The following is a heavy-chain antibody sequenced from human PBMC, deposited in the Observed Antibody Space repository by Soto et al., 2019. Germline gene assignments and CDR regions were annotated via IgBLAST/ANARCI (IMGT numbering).Heavy chain of an antibody. CDR1: GFTFSDYY. Sequence: GGSLRLSCAASGFTFSDYYMSWIRQAPGKGLEWVSYISSSGSTIYYADSVKGRFTISRDNAKNSLYLQMNSLRAEDTAVYYCARVPDCTNGVCYMYYFDYWGQGTLVTVSS. J-gene: IGHJ4*02. V-gene: IGHV3-11*01. CDR3: ARVPDCTNGVCYMYYFDY. D-gene: IGHD2-8*01. CDR2: ISSSGSTI.